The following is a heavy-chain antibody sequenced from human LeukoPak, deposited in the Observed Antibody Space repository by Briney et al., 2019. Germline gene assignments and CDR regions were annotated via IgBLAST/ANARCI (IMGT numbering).Heavy chain of an antibody. D-gene: IGHD3-9*01. CDR3: AREAPVRYFEGYYYMDV. V-gene: IGHV4-59*01. CDR1: GGSISSYY. Sequence: KPSETLSLTCTDSGGSISSYYWGWIRQPPGKGLEWIGYIYYSGSTKYNPSLKSRVTISLDESKYQIFWKLSSVTAADTAVYYCAREAPVRYFEGYYYMDVWGKGTTVTVSS. J-gene: IGHJ6*03. CDR2: IYYSGST.